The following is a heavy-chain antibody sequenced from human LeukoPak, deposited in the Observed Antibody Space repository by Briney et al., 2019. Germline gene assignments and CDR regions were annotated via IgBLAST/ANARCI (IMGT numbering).Heavy chain of an antibody. J-gene: IGHJ4*02. V-gene: IGHV3-33*06. CDR3: AKAARLGPSHFDY. Sequence: GRSLRLSCAASGFTFTTYGMHWVRQAPGKGLEWVAVIWFDGSNKFYADSVKGRFTISRDNSKNTLYLHMNSLRAEDTAVYYCAKAARLGPSHFDYWGRGTLVTVSS. D-gene: IGHD6-25*01. CDR1: GFTFTTYG. CDR2: IWFDGSNK.